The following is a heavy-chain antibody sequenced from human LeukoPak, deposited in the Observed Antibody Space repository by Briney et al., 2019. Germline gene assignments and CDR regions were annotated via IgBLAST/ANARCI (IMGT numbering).Heavy chain of an antibody. D-gene: IGHD6-13*01. J-gene: IGHJ4*02. CDR1: GGSISSGGYY. Sequence: KASETLSLTCTVSGGSISSGGYYWSWIRQHPGKGLEWIVYIYYSGSTYYSPSLKSRVTISVDTSKNQFSLKLSSVTAADTAVYYCARVGGSWYLREDYFDYWGQGTLVTVSS. V-gene: IGHV4-31*03. CDR2: IYYSGST. CDR3: ARVGGSWYLREDYFDY.